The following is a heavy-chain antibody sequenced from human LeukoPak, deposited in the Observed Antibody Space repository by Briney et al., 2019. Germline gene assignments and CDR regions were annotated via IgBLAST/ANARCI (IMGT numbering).Heavy chain of an antibody. CDR3: SRFIPVVTSGAFDI. CDR1: GFTFSSYW. Sequence: GGSLRLSCAASGFTFSSYWMSWVRPAPGKGLEWVANIKQDGSEKYYVDSVKGRFTISRDDAKNSLYLQINSLRAEDTAVYYCSRFIPVVTSGAFDIWGQGTMVTVSS. J-gene: IGHJ3*02. CDR2: IKQDGSEK. D-gene: IGHD4-23*01. V-gene: IGHV3-7*05.